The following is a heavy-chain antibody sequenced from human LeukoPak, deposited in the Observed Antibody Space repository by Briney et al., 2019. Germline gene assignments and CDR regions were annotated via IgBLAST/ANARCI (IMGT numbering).Heavy chain of an antibody. J-gene: IGHJ3*02. V-gene: IGHV3-30*02. CDR3: ARGRLLVGATDDAFDI. CDR2: IRYDGSNK. CDR1: GFTFSSYG. D-gene: IGHD1-26*01. Sequence: GGSLRLSCAASGFTFSSYGMHWVRQAPGKGLEWVAFIRYDGSNKYYADSVKGRFTISRDNSKNTLYLQMNSLRAEDTAVYYCARGRLLVGATDDAFDIWGQGTMVTVSS.